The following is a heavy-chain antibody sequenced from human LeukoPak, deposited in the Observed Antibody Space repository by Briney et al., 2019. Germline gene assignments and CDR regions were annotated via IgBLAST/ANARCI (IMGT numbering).Heavy chain of an antibody. Sequence: SETLSLTCAVYGGSFSDYYWTWIRQPPGKGLEWIGEVNHSGTTNSKPSLKRRVTLSVDTSKNQFSLKPSSVTAADTAIYYCARGPPPGATAYGVVDYWAQGTLVTVSS. D-gene: IGHD3-10*01. V-gene: IGHV4-34*01. J-gene: IGHJ4*02. CDR3: ARGPPPGATAYGVVDY. CDR1: GGSFSDYY. CDR2: VNHSGTT.